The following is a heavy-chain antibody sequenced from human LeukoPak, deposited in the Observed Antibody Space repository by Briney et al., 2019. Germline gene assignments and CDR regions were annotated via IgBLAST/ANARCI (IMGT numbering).Heavy chain of an antibody. CDR2: ISGSGGST. CDR3: AKVDYDSSDYFGHFDY. Sequence: PGTSLRLSCAASGFTFSSYAMSWVRQAPGKGLEWVSVISGSGGSTYYADSVKGRFTISRDNSKNTLYLQMNSLRAEDTAVYYCAKVDYDSSDYFGHFDYWGQGTLVTVSS. CDR1: GFTFSSYA. D-gene: IGHD3-22*01. J-gene: IGHJ4*02. V-gene: IGHV3-23*01.